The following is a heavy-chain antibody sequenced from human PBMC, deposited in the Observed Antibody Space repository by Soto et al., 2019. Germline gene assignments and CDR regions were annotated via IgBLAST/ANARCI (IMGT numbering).Heavy chain of an antibody. CDR1: GGSISSGGYY. J-gene: IGHJ5*02. CDR3: ARSIDP. Sequence: QVQLQESGPELVKPSQTLSLTCTVSGGSISSGGYYWSWIRQHPGKGLEWIGYIYYRGRTYYNPFLKSRVTISVDTSKNLFSLKLSSVTAAYRAVYYCARSIDPWGQGTLVTVSS. CDR2: IYYRGRT. V-gene: IGHV4-31*03.